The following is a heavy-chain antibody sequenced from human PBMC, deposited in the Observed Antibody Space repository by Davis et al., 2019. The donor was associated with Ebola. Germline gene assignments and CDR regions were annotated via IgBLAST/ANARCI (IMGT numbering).Heavy chain of an antibody. D-gene: IGHD1-1*01. V-gene: IGHV1-46*01. CDR1: GYTFTSYD. CDR3: ARVPPYRGYAFDI. CDR2: INPSGGST. Sequence: ASVKVSCKASGYTFTSYDINWVRQAPGQGLEWMGIINPSGGSTSYAQKFQGRVTMTRDTSTSTVYMELSSLRSEDTAVYYCARVPPYRGYAFDIWGQGTMVTVSS. J-gene: IGHJ3*02.